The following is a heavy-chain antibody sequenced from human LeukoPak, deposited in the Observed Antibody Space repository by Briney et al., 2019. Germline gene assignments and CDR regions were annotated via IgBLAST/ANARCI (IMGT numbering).Heavy chain of an antibody. J-gene: IGHJ3*02. Sequence: ASVKVSCKASGYTFTNYAINWVRQAPGQGLEWMGWLSAYNGNTNYPQTVPGSVTTSTDTSPTTAYMEFSTLRSVDTLVYYCARGWYFAFDIWGQGTMVTVSS. CDR3: ARGWYFAFDI. CDR2: LSAYNGNT. V-gene: IGHV1-18*01. CDR1: GYTFTNYA. D-gene: IGHD6-13*01.